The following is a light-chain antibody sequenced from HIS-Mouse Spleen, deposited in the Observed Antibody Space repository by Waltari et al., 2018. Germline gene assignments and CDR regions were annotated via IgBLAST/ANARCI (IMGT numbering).Light chain of an antibody. Sequence: QSALTQPASVSGSPGQSSTISCTGTSRAVGSYNLVSWYQQHPGKATKLMIYEGSKRPSGVSNRFSGSKSGNTASLTISGLQAEDEADYYCCSYAGSSTVVFGGGTKLTVL. V-gene: IGLV2-23*01. J-gene: IGLJ2*01. CDR3: CSYAGSSTVV. CDR2: EGS. CDR1: SRAVGSYNL.